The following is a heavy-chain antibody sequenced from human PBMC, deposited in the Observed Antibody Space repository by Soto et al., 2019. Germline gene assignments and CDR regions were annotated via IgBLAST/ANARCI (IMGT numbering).Heavy chain of an antibody. Sequence: ASVKVSCKASGYTFTGYYMHWVRQAPGQGLEWMGWINPNSGGTNYAQKFQGWVTMTRDTSISTAYMELSRLRSDDTAVYYCARGSYRFLEWLLPSNYYGMDFWGKGTTVTVSS. V-gene: IGHV1-2*04. CDR3: ARGSYRFLEWLLPSNYYGMDF. J-gene: IGHJ6*04. D-gene: IGHD3-3*01. CDR1: GYTFTGYY. CDR2: INPNSGGT.